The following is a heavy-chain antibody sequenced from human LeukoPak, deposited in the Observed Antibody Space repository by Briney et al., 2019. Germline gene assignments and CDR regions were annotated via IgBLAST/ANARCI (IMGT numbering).Heavy chain of an antibody. CDR1: GYTFTGYY. J-gene: IGHJ4*02. CDR2: VNPNNGDT. Sequence: GASVKVSCKASGYTFTGYYMHWVRQAPGQGLEWVGLVNPNNGDTKYAQKFQGRITMTRDTSVNTAFMELSRLRSDDTAVYYCARDSRVTNGDYWGQGTLVTVSS. CDR3: ARDSRVTNGDY. D-gene: IGHD3-10*01. V-gene: IGHV1-2*02.